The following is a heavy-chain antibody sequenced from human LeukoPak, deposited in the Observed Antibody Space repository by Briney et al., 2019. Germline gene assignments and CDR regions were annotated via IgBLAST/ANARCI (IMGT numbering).Heavy chain of an antibody. CDR2: ISAYNGNT. CDR3: ANLGRYGSGSYPDYYGMDV. J-gene: IGHJ6*02. D-gene: IGHD3-10*01. V-gene: IGHV1-18*01. CDR1: GFTFSSYG. Sequence: NPGGSLRLSCAASGFTFSSYGMHWVRQAPGKGLEWVGWISAYNGNTNYAQKLQGRVTMTTDTSTSTAYMELRSLRSDDTAVYYCANLGRYGSGSYPDYYGMDVWGQGTTVTVSS.